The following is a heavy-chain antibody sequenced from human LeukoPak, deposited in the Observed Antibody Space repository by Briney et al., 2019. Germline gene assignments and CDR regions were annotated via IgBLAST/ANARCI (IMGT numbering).Heavy chain of an antibody. J-gene: IGHJ6*03. D-gene: IGHD2-2*01. CDR2: ISAYNGNT. V-gene: IGHV1-18*01. Sequence: VSVKVSCKASGYTFTSYGISWVRQAPGQGLEWMGWISAYNGNTNYAQKLQGRVTMTTDTSTSTAYMELRSLRSDDTAVYYCARVPAAYCSSTSCYSDYYYYYYMDVWGKGTTVTVSS. CDR1: GYTFTSYG. CDR3: ARVPAAYCSSTSCYSDYYYYYYMDV.